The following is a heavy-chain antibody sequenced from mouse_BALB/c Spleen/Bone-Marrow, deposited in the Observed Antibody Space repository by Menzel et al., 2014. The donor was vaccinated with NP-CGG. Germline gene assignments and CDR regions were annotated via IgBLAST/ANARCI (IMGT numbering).Heavy chain of an antibody. CDR1: GYAFTNYL. CDR3: ARSLLRLQNAMDY. CDR2: INPGSGGT. J-gene: IGHJ4*01. D-gene: IGHD1-2*01. V-gene: IGHV1-54*01. Sequence: VQLQQSGAELVRPGTSVKVSCKASGYAFTNYLIEWVKQRPGQGLEWIGVINPGSGGTNYNEKFKGKATLTADKSSSTAYMQLSSLTSDVSAVYFCARSLLRLQNAMDYWGQGTSVTVSS.